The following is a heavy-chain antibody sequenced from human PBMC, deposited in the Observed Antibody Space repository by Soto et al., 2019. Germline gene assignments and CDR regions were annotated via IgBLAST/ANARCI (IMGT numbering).Heavy chain of an antibody. CDR2: TYYRSKWFY. J-gene: IGHJ4*02. CDR3: ARGAFIVSPCMAFAY. Sequence: SQTLSLTCVISGDSVSSNSVVWNWIRQSPSRGLEWLGRTYYRSKWFYEYAVSVKSRIAINPDTSKNQFSLQLSSVTPDDTAVYYCARGAFIVSPCMAFAYWVPRSLDTVSS. D-gene: IGHD1-26*01. V-gene: IGHV6-1*01. CDR1: GDSVSSNSVV.